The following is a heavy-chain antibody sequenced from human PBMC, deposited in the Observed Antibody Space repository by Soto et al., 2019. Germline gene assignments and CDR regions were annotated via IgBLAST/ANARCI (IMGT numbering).Heavy chain of an antibody. D-gene: IGHD3-22*01. J-gene: IGHJ4*02. Sequence: PSETLSLTCTVSGGSISSGDYYWSWIRQPPGKGLEWIGYIYYSGSTYYNPSLKSRVTISVDTSKNQFSLKLSSVTAADTAVYYCARVLGYYYDSSGYQTLDYWGQGTLVTVSS. V-gene: IGHV4-30-4*01. CDR2: IYYSGST. CDR3: ARVLGYYYDSSGYQTLDY. CDR1: GGSISSGDYY.